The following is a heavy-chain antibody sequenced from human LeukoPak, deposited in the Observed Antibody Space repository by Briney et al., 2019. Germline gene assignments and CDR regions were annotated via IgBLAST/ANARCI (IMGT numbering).Heavy chain of an antibody. CDR3: ARIFSVRSSGYYYYGMDV. CDR2: ISSSSSYI. CDR1: GFTFSSYS. V-gene: IGHV3-21*01. D-gene: IGHD3-22*01. J-gene: IGHJ6*02. Sequence: GGSLRLSCAASGFTFSSYSMNWVRQAPGKGLEWVSSISSSSSYIYYADSVKGRFTISRDNAKNSLYLQMNSLRAEDTAVYYCARIFSVRSSGYYYYGMDVRGQGTTVTVSS.